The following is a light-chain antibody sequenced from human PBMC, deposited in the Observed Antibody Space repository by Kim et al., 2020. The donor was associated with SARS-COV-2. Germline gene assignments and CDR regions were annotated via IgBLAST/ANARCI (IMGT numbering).Light chain of an antibody. CDR3: QQRSAWPLT. Sequence: LSAGERATLSCRASESARSYLAWYQQKPGQTPRLLIYDVSNRATGIPARFSGSGSGTDFTLTISNLEPEDFAVYYCQQRSAWPLTFGGGTKVDIK. V-gene: IGKV3-11*01. J-gene: IGKJ4*01. CDR1: ESARSY. CDR2: DVS.